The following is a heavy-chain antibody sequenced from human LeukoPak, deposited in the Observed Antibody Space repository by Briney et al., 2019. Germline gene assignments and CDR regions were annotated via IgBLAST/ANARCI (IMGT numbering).Heavy chain of an antibody. V-gene: IGHV4-30-4*08. CDR2: IYYSGST. CDR3: ARVHRGYDFWSGPGGHCFDY. CDR1: GGSISSGDYY. D-gene: IGHD3-3*01. J-gene: IGHJ4*02. Sequence: SSQTLSLTCTVSGGSISSGDYYWSWIRQPPGKGLEWIGYIYYSGSTYYNPSLKSRVTISVDTSKNQFSLKLSSVTAADTAVYYCARVHRGYDFWSGPGGHCFDYWGQGTLVTVSS.